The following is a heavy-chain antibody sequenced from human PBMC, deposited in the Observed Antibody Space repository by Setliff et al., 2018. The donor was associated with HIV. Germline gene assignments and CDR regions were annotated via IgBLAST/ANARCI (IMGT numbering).Heavy chain of an antibody. CDR2: INQSGST. CDR3: ARGRGRTFYYDSSGSRAFDI. CDR1: GGSLSGDY. V-gene: IGHV4-34*01. J-gene: IGHJ3*02. Sequence: SETLSLTCAVYGGSLSGDYWSWIRQPPGKGLEWIGEINQSGSTNYNPSLKSRVIISVDTSKNQLSLKLSSVTAADTAMYYCARGRGRTFYYDSSGSRAFDIWGQGAMVTVSS. D-gene: IGHD3-22*01.